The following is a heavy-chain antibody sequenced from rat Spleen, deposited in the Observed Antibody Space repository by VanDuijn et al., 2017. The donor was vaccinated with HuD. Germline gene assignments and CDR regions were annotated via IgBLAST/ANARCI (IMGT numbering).Heavy chain of an antibody. CDR1: GRTFSDYY. J-gene: IGHJ2*01. CDR2: ISTGGTST. D-gene: IGHD4-2*01. V-gene: IGHV5-27*01. Sequence: EVQLVESGGGLVQPGRSLKLSCAASGRTFSDYYMAWVRQAPTKGLEWVAYISTGGTSTYYRDSVKGRFTISRDDAKSFLYLQMDSLRSEDTATYYCTTGRQPRDWGQGVMVTVSS. CDR3: TTGRQPRD.